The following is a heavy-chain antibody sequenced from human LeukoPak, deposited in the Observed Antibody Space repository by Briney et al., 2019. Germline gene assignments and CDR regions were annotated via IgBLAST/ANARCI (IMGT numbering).Heavy chain of an antibody. D-gene: IGHD6-13*01. V-gene: IGHV3-53*01. CDR3: ARELAAAGTYYYYYYYMDV. J-gene: IGHJ6*03. CDR1: GFTVSSNY. Sequence: EAGGSPRLSCAASGFTVSSNYMSWVRQAPGKGLEWVSVIYSGGSTYYADSVKGRFTISRDNSKNTLYLQMNSLRAEDTAVYYCARELAAAGTYYYYYYYMDVWGKGTTVTVSS. CDR2: IYSGGST.